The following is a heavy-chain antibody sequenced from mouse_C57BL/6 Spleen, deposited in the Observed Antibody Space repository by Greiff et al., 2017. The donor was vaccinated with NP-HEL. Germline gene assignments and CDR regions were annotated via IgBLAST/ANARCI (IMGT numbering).Heavy chain of an antibody. CDR2: INPNYGTN. J-gene: IGHJ4*01. CDR1: GYSFTDYN. CDR3: ARWTYSNYNYAMDY. D-gene: IGHD2-5*01. V-gene: IGHV1-39*01. Sequence: EVQLQQSGPELVKPGASVKISCKASGYSFTDYNMNWVKQSNGKSLEWIGVINPNYGTNSYNQKFKGKATLTVDQSSSTAYMQLNSLTSEDSAVYYCARWTYSNYNYAMDYWGQGTSVTVSS.